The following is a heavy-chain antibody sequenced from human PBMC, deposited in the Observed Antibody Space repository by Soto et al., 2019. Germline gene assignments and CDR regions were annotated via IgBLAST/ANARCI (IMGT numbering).Heavy chain of an antibody. D-gene: IGHD4-17*01. CDR2: IWYDGSNK. CDR1: GFTFRSYG. V-gene: IGHV3-33*01. Sequence: SLRLSCAASGFTFRSYGMHWVRQAPGKGLEWVALIWYDGSNKYYADSVKGRFTISRDNSKNTLYLQMNSLRAEDTAVYYCARVSDFFGDPLDYWGQGTLVTVSS. CDR3: ARVSDFFGDPLDY. J-gene: IGHJ4*02.